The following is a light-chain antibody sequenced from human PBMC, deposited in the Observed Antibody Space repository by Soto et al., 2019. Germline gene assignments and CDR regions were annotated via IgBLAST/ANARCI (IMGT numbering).Light chain of an antibody. J-gene: IGKJ5*01. CDR1: QSVSASF. V-gene: IGKV3-20*01. Sequence: ESLLTQSPGTLSLSPGERATLSCRATQSVSASFLAWYQQKPGQAPRLLIYGASRRASGIPDRFSGSGSGTDFTLTISRLEPEDFAVYYCQQYGSSITFGQGTRLEIK. CDR3: QQYGSSIT. CDR2: GAS.